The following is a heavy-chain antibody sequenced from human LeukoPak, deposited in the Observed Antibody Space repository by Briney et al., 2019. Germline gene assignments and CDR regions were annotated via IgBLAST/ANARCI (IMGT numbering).Heavy chain of an antibody. CDR2: IYYSGST. D-gene: IGHD3-10*01. J-gene: IGHJ6*04. V-gene: IGHV4-31*03. CDR1: GGSISTGGYY. Sequence: SETLSLTCTVSGGSISTGGYYWSWIRQHPGKGLEWIGYIYYSGSTYYNPSLKSRVTISVDTSKNQFSLKLSSVTAADTAVYYCARDHGSGSYQPYYYGMDVWGKGTTVTVSS. CDR3: ARDHGSGSYQPYYYGMDV.